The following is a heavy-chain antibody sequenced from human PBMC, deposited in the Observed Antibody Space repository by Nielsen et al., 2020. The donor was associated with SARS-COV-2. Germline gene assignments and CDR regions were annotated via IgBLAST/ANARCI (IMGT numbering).Heavy chain of an antibody. Sequence: GESLKISCAASGFTFSSYSMNWVRQAPGKGLEWVSSISSSSSYIYYADSVKGRFTISRDNAKNSLYLQMNSLRAEDTAVYYCARGLTGYYYDSGMDVWGQGTTVTVSS. V-gene: IGHV3-21*01. J-gene: IGHJ6*02. CDR3: ARGLTGYYYDSGMDV. D-gene: IGHD3-9*01. CDR2: ISSSSSYI. CDR1: GFTFSSYS.